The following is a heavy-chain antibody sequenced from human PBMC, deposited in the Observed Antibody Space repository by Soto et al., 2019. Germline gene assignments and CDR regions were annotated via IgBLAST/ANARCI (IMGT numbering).Heavy chain of an antibody. J-gene: IGHJ5*02. V-gene: IGHV1-46*01. CDR3: ARGDIVLVPASEGNWFDP. D-gene: IGHD2-2*01. CDR1: AYSFTTYH. Sequence: QVQLVQSGAEVKKPGASVTLSCKASAYSFTTYHIHWVRQAPGQGLEWMGLINPDAGATNYAQRFQGRLTLTRDTSTSTVYMELRRLRFDDTAVYYCARGDIVLVPASEGNWFDPWGQGTLVTVSS. CDR2: INPDAGAT.